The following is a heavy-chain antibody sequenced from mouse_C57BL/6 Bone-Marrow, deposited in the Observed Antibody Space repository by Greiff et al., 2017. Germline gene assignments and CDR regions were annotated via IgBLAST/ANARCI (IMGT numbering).Heavy chain of an antibody. Sequence: QVHVMQSGAGLARPGASVKLSCKASGYTFTSYGISWVKQRTGQGLEWIGEICPRSGNTYSNEKFKGKATLAADKYSSTAYLELRSLTSEDAAVYICARRDYDYDGWYFDVWGTGTTVTVSA. J-gene: IGHJ1*03. CDR2: ICPRSGNT. CDR1: GYTFTSYG. V-gene: IGHV1-81*01. CDR3: ARRDYDYDGWYFDV. D-gene: IGHD2-4*01.